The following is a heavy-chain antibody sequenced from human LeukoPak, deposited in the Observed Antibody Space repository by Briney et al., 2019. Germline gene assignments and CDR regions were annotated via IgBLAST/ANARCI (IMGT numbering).Heavy chain of an antibody. CDR2: ITGSTRST. CDR3: AKDQLNRYCSGGSCSITLDS. J-gene: IGHJ4*02. D-gene: IGHD2-15*01. V-gene: IGHV3-23*01. CDR1: GFIFNSNG. Sequence: PGGSLRLSCAASGFIFNSNGMSWVRQAPGEGLEWVSGITGSTRSTYYADSVKGRFTISRDDSKNTLYLQMSSLRAEDTAIYYCAKDQLNRYCSGGSCSITLDSWGQGTLVTVSS.